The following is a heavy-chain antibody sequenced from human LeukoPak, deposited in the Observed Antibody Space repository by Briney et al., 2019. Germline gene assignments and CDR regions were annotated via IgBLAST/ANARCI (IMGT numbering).Heavy chain of an antibody. CDR1: GYTFTSYY. D-gene: IGHD3-10*01. Sequence: GASVKVSCKASGYTFTSYYMHWVRQAPGQGLEWMGIINPSGGSTSYAQKFQGRVTMTRDTSTSTVYMELSSLRSEDTPVYYGARHGAYGSGSYYNDLFLGYWGQGTLVTVSS. CDR3: ARHGAYGSGSYYNDLFLGY. CDR2: INPSGGST. J-gene: IGHJ4*02. V-gene: IGHV1-46*01.